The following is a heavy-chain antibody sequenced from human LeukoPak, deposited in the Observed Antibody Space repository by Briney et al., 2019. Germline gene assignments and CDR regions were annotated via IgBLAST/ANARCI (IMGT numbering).Heavy chain of an antibody. Sequence: GGPLRLSCAASGFTFSSYAMSWVRQAPGKGLEWVSAISGSGGSTYYADSVKGRFTISRDNSKNTLYLQMNSLRAEDTAVYYCAKVGGYYPKYYFDYWGQGTLVTVSS. CDR1: GFTFSSYA. V-gene: IGHV3-23*01. J-gene: IGHJ4*02. D-gene: IGHD1-26*01. CDR2: ISGSGGST. CDR3: AKVGGYYPKYYFDY.